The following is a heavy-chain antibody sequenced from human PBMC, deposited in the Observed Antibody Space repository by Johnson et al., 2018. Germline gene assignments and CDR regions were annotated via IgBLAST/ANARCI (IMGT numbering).Heavy chain of an antibody. J-gene: IGHJ1*01. CDR1: GFTFSGSA. Sequence: VQLVQSGGGVVQPGGSLKLSCAASGFTFSGSAMHWVRQASGKGLEWVGRIRSKANSYATAYAASVKGRFTISREDSKNTAYLQMNSLKTEDTAVDYWTSEGHWGQGTLVTVSS. CDR3: TSEGH. CDR2: IRSKANSYAT. V-gene: IGHV3-73*01.